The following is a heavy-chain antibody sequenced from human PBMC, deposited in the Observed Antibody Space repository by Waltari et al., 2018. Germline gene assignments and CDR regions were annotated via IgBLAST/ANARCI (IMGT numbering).Heavy chain of an antibody. J-gene: IGHJ4*02. Sequence: QFQRVQSGAEGKKPGSSVKVSCKPSGGTFRSYAIRGGRQAPGQGLDWMGGIIPIFGTANYAQKFQGRVTITTDESTSTAYMELSSLRSEDTAVYYCARALGGGSYLEWGQGTLVTVSS. CDR1: GGTFRSYA. D-gene: IGHD1-26*01. CDR3: ARALGGGSYLE. CDR2: IIPIFGTA. V-gene: IGHV1-69*05.